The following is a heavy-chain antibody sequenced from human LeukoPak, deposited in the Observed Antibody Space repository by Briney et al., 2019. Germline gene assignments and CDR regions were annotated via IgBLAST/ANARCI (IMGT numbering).Heavy chain of an antibody. D-gene: IGHD3-10*01. CDR2: ISAYNGNT. V-gene: IGHV1-18*01. Sequence: ASVKVSCKASGYTFTSYGISWVRQAPGQGLEWMGWISAYNGNTNYAQKLQGRVTMTTDTPTSTAYMELMSLRSDDTAVYYCARVITMVRGVIRGGWFDPWGQGTLVTVSS. J-gene: IGHJ5*02. CDR1: GYTFTSYG. CDR3: ARVITMVRGVIRGGWFDP.